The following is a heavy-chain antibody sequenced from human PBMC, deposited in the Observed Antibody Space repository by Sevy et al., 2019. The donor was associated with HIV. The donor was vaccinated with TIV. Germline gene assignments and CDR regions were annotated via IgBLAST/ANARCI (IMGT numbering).Heavy chain of an antibody. V-gene: IGHV3-21*01. D-gene: IGHD1-1*01. CDR1: GFTFSSYS. CDR2: ISSSSTYI. CDR3: ARGQNGKYDY. J-gene: IGHJ4*02. Sequence: GGSLRLSCAASGFTFSSYSMTWVRQAPGKGLEWVSSISSSSTYIFYADSVKGRFTISRDNAKNSLYLQINTLRAEDSALYYCARGQNGKYDYWGQGTLVTVSS.